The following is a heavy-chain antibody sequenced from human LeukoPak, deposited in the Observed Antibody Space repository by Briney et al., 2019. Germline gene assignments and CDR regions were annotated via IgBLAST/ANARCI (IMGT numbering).Heavy chain of an antibody. J-gene: IGHJ4*02. CDR2: ISSSGSTI. V-gene: IGHV3-11*01. CDR3: ARGEEKGIFGDYFDY. Sequence: GGSLRLSCAASGFTFSDYYMSWIRQAPGRGLEWVSYISSSGSTIYYADSVKGRFTIARDNAKNSLYLQMNSLRAEDTAVYYCARGEEKGIFGDYFDYWGQGTLVTVSS. D-gene: IGHD3-3*01. CDR1: GFTFSDYY.